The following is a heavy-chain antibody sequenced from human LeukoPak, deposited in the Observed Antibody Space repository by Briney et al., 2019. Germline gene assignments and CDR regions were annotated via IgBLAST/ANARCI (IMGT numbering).Heavy chain of an antibody. V-gene: IGHV4-30-4*08. CDR2: IYSSGST. J-gene: IGHJ4*02. CDR3: ASRNLVSYTQLDY. Sequence: SQTLCLTCAVSGGSISSGDYYWSWIRQPPGKGLEWVGYIYSSGSTYYNPSLKSRVTISVDASKNQFSLKLSSVTAADTAVYYCASRNLVSYTQLDYCGEGTLVTAS. D-gene: IGHD3-16*02. CDR1: GGSISSGDYY.